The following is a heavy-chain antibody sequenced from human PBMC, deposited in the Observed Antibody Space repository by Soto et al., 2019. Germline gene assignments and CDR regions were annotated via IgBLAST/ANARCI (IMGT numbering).Heavy chain of an antibody. V-gene: IGHV3-21*01. Sequence: GGSLRLSCAASGFTFSSYSMSWVRQAPGKGLEWVSSISSSSSYIYYADSVKGRLTISRDNAKNSLYLQMNSLRAEDTAVYYCARFASTLKTSDIWGQGTMVTVSS. CDR1: GFTFSSYS. CDR2: ISSSSSYI. J-gene: IGHJ3*02. D-gene: IGHD6-6*01. CDR3: ARFASTLKTSDI.